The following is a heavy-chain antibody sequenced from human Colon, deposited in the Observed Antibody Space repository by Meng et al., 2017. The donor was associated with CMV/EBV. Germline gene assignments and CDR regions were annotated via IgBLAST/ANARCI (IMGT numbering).Heavy chain of an antibody. Sequence: GKSLKISCAASGFTFSSYSMNWVRQAPGKGLEWVSSISSSSSYIYYADSVKGRFTISRDNAKNSLYLQMNSLRAEDTAVYYCARDVDFWSNSSYYYGMDVWGQGTTVTVSS. J-gene: IGHJ6*02. V-gene: IGHV3-21*01. CDR2: ISSSSSYI. D-gene: IGHD3-3*01. CDR1: GFTFSSYS. CDR3: ARDVDFWSNSSYYYGMDV.